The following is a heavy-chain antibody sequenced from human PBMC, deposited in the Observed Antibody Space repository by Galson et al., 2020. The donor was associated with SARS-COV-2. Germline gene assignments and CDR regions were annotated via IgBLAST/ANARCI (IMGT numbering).Heavy chain of an antibody. D-gene: IGHD2-21*02. J-gene: IGHJ4*02. CDR2: ISSTSSYI. CDR1: GFTFSLYN. CDR3: ASELVVTAIDY. Sequence: NSGGSLRLSCAASGFTFSLYNMNWVRQAPGKGLEWVSSISSTSSYIYYADSLKGRFTISRDNAKNSLYLQMNSLRAEDTAGYYCASELVVTAIDYWGQGTLVTVSS. V-gene: IGHV3-21*01.